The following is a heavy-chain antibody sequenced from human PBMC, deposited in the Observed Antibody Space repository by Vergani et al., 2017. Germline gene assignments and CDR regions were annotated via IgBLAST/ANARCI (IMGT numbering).Heavy chain of an antibody. J-gene: IGHJ6*03. CDR1: GGSISSYY. CDR2: IYYSGST. Sequence: QVQLQESGPGLVKPSETLSLTCTVSGGSISSYYWGWIRQPPGKGLEWIGSIYYSGSTYYNPSLKSRVTISVDTSKNQFSLKLSSVTAADTAVYYCARHAYDFWSGSYYYMDVWGKGTTVTVSS. V-gene: IGHV4-39*01. CDR3: ARHAYDFWSGSYYYMDV. D-gene: IGHD3-3*01.